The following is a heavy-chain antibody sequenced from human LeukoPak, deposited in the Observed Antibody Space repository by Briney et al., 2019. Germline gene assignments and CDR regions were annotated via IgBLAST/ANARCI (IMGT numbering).Heavy chain of an antibody. D-gene: IGHD6-13*01. CDR3: AKDRSSSWTFDY. V-gene: IGHV3-30*18. CDR1: GFTFSSFG. Sequence: GGSLRLSCAGSGFTFSSFGMHWVRQAPGKGLEWVAVISHDGSDKHYADPVKGRFTISRDNSKNTLYLQMNSLRAEDTAVYYCAKDRSSSWTFDYWGQGTPVTVSS. J-gene: IGHJ4*02. CDR2: ISHDGSDK.